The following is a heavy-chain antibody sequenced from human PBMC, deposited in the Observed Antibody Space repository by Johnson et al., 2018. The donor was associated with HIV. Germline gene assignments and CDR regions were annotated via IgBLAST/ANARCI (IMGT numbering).Heavy chain of an antibody. V-gene: IGHV3-11*04. Sequence: QVKLVESGGGVVQPGGSLRLSCAASGFTVSSNYMSWVRQAPGKGLEWVSYISSSGSIKKYADSVKCRFTISRDNAKNSLHLQMNSLRAEDTAVYYCARDRWLQIGAFDIWGQGTMVTVSS. CDR1: GFTVSSNY. J-gene: IGHJ3*02. D-gene: IGHD5-24*01. CDR3: ARDRWLQIGAFDI. CDR2: ISSSGSIK.